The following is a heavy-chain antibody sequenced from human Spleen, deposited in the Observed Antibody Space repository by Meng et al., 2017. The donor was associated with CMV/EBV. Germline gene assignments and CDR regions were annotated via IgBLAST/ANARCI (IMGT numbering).Heavy chain of an antibody. CDR1: GFTFGSYA. V-gene: IGHV3-23*01. J-gene: IGHJ2*01. D-gene: IGHD1-7*01. Sequence: ASGFTFGSYAVSWVRQAPGKGLEWVSAISGSGGSTYYADSVKGRFTISRDNSKNTLYLQMNSLRAEDTAVYYCAKDITGTLYWYFDLWGRGTLVTVSS. CDR2: ISGSGGST. CDR3: AKDITGTLYWYFDL.